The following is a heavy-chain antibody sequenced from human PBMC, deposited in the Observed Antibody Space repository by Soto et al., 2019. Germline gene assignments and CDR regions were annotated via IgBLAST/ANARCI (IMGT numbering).Heavy chain of an antibody. CDR3: ARFLYDFWSNTAPTTRRYGMDV. Sequence: GASVKVSCKASGYTFTSYYMHWVRQAPGQGLEWMGIINPSGGSTSYAQKFQGRVTMTRDTSTSTAYMELSSLRSEDTAVYYCARFLYDFWSNTAPTTRRYGMDVWGQGTTVTVSS. CDR2: INPSGGST. J-gene: IGHJ6*02. V-gene: IGHV1-46*01. CDR1: GYTFTSYY. D-gene: IGHD3-3*01.